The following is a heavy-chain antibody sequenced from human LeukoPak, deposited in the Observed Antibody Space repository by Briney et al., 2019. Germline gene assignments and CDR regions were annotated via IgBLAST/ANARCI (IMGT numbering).Heavy chain of an antibody. J-gene: IGHJ4*02. D-gene: IGHD2-2*01. Sequence: SGGSLRLSCAASGFNFSDFYMSWIRQAPGKGLEWLSSISLSGSTITYAASVKGRVTVSRDNAKNSVVLHILSLRADDTAVYYCAREAPCSSTTCYFDYWGQGTLVTVSS. CDR2: ISLSGSTI. CDR1: GFNFSDFY. V-gene: IGHV3-11*01. CDR3: AREAPCSSTTCYFDY.